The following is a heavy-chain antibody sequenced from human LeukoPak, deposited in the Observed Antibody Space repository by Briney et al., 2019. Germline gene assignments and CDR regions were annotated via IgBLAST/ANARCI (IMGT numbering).Heavy chain of an antibody. Sequence: SVKVSCKASGGTFSSYAISWVRQAPGQGLEWMGRIIPIPGIANYAQKFQGRVTITADKSTSTAYMELSSLRSEDTAVYYCARDRENRYSSSWYGNWFDPWGQGTLVTVSS. CDR3: ARDRENRYSSSWYGNWFDP. CDR1: GGTFSSYA. V-gene: IGHV1-69*04. J-gene: IGHJ5*02. CDR2: IIPIPGIA. D-gene: IGHD6-13*01.